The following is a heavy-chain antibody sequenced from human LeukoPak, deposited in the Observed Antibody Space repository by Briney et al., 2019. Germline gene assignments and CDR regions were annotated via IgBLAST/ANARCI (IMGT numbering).Heavy chain of an antibody. V-gene: IGHV4-59*01. D-gene: IGHD6-13*01. CDR1: GGSISSYY. CDR3: ARADIAAAGIGFDY. J-gene: IGHJ4*02. Sequence: SETLSLTCTVSGGSISSYYWSWIRQPPGKGLEWIGYIYYSGSTNYDPSLKSRVTISVDTSKNQFSLKLSSVTAADTAVYYCARADIAAAGIGFDYWGQGTLVTVSS. CDR2: IYYSGST.